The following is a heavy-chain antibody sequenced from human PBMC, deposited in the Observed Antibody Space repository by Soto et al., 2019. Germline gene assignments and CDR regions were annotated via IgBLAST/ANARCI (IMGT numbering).Heavy chain of an antibody. D-gene: IGHD6-19*01. J-gene: IGHJ4*02. Sequence: PSETLSLTCPVSGGSVSSGSYYWSWIRQPPGKGLERIGYIYYSGSTNYNPSLKSRVTISVDTSKNQFSLKLSSVTAADTAVYYCARAEQWLVRGFDYWGQGTLVTVS. CDR2: IYYSGST. CDR1: GGSVSSGSYY. CDR3: ARAEQWLVRGFDY. V-gene: IGHV4-61*01.